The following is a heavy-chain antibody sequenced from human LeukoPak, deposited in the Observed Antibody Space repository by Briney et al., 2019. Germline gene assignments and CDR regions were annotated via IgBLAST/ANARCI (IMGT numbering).Heavy chain of an antibody. CDR3: ARDLGSGYDPGDAFDI. D-gene: IGHD5-12*01. CDR2: INPNSGGT. J-gene: IGHJ3*02. V-gene: IGHV1-2*02. Sequence: ASVKVSCKASGYTFTGYYMHWVRQAPGQGLEWMGWINPNSGGTNYAQKFQGRVTMTRDTSISTAYMELSRLRSDDTAVYYCARDLGSGYDPGDAFDIWGQGTMVTVSS. CDR1: GYTFTGYY.